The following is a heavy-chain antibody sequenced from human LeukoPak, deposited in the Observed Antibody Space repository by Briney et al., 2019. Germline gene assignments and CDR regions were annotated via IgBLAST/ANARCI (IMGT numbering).Heavy chain of an antibody. J-gene: IGHJ6*03. D-gene: IGHD3-10*01. V-gene: IGHV1-69*06. Sequence: SVKVSCKASGGTFSSYAINWVRQAPGQGLEWMGGIIPIFDTTNYAQNFQGRVTITADKSTNTAYMELSSLRSEDTAVYYCARAIRGSKIASRYYFYYMDIWGKGTTVTDSS. CDR3: ARAIRGSKIASRYYFYYMDI. CDR1: GGTFSSYA. CDR2: IIPIFDTT.